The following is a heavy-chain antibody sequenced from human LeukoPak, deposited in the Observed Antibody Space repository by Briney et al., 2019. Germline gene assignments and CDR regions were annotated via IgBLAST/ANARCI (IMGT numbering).Heavy chain of an antibody. CDR3: ATGAYCDH. J-gene: IGHJ4*02. CDR1: GFTVSSNY. CDR2: ISDTGDST. V-gene: IGHV3-23*01. Sequence: GGSLRLSCAASGFTVSSNYMSWVRQAPGKGLEWVSTISDTGDSTYYADSVKGRFTISRDNSENTLYLQMSGLRAEDTAIYFCATGAYCDHWGQGTLVTVSS.